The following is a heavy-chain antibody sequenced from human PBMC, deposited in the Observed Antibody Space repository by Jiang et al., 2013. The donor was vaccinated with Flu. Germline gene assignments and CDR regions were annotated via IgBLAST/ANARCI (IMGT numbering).Heavy chain of an antibody. J-gene: IGHJ4*02. Sequence: LLKPSETLSLTCAAFRGSFSGYYLSWIRQPPGKGLEWIGEINHSGSTNYNPSLKSRVTISVDTSKNQFSLKLSSVTAADTAVYYCARGPVGYSYGSYFDYWGQGTLVTVSS. CDR3: ARGPVGYSYGSYFDY. D-gene: IGHD5-18*01. CDR1: RGSFSGYY. CDR2: INHSGST. V-gene: IGHV4-34*01.